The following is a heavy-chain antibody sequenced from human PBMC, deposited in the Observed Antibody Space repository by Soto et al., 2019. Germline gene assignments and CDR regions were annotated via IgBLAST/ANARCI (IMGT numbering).Heavy chain of an antibody. Sequence: PGGSLRLSCAASGFTFSSYSMNWVRQAPGKGLEWVSSISSSSSYIYYADSVKGRFTISRDNAKNSLYLQMNSLRAEDTAVYYCARGPSSTMIVGGQLNYWGQGTLVTVSS. CDR1: GFTFSSYS. D-gene: IGHD3-22*01. J-gene: IGHJ4*02. CDR3: ARGPSSTMIVGGQLNY. CDR2: ISSSSSYI. V-gene: IGHV3-21*01.